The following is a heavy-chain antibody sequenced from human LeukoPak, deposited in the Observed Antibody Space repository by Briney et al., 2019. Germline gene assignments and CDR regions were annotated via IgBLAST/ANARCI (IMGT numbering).Heavy chain of an antibody. V-gene: IGHV4-34*01. D-gene: IGHD3-3*01. CDR1: GGSFSGYY. J-gene: IGHJ4*02. Sequence: PSETLSLTCAVYGGSFSGYYWSWIRQPPGKGLEWIGEINHSGSTNYNPSLKSRVTISVDTSKNQFSLKLSSVTAADTAVYYCARARPTSTVLRFLEWFRDYWGQGTLVTVSS. CDR2: INHSGST. CDR3: ARARPTSTVLRFLEWFRDY.